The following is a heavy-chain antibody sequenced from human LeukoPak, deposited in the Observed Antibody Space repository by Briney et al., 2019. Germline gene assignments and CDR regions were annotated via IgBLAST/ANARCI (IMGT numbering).Heavy chain of an antibody. CDR1: GFTFSSYW. V-gene: IGHV3-74*01. CDR2: INSDGSST. D-gene: IGHD3-16*01. J-gene: IGHJ4*02. CDR3: AREGGTLKSYFDY. Sequence: PGGSLRLSCAASGFTFSSYWMHWVRQAPGKGLVWVSRINSDGSSTTYADSVKGRFTISRDNAKNTLYLQMNSLRAEDTAVYYCAREGGTLKSYFDYWGQGTLVTVSS.